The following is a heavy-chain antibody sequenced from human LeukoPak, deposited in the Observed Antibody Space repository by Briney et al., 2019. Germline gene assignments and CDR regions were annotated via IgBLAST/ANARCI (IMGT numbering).Heavy chain of an antibody. Sequence: PGGSLRLSCAASGFTFSSYSMNWVRQAPGKGLEWVSSISSSSSYIYYADSVKGRFTISRDNAKNSLYLQMNSLRAEDTAVYYCASGITMVRGVIIRSHGAFDIWGQGTMVTVSS. V-gene: IGHV3-21*01. CDR1: GFTFSSYS. CDR3: ASGITMVRGVIIRSHGAFDI. J-gene: IGHJ3*02. CDR2: ISSSSSYI. D-gene: IGHD3-10*01.